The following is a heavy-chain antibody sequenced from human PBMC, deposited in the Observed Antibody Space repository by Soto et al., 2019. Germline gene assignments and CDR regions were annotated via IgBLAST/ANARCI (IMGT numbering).Heavy chain of an antibody. CDR3: AKDEMPSFGELDAFEI. Sequence: EVRLLDSGGGLVQPGGSLRLSCAASGFTFSNFAMSWVRQAPGKGLEWVAGVSGSGGGTYYTNSVKGRFSISRDNSKDTLYLQMNSLTAEDTAVYYCAKDEMPSFGELDAFEIWGQGTMVTVSS. V-gene: IGHV3-23*01. CDR1: GFTFSNFA. J-gene: IGHJ3*02. D-gene: IGHD3-10*01. CDR2: VSGSGGGT.